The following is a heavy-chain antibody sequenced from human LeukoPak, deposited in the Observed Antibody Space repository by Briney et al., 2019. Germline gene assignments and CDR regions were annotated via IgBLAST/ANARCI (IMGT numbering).Heavy chain of an antibody. Sequence: GGSLRLSCAASGFNFSGYAMSWVRQAPGKGLEWVSGTSVSGQIIHYVDSVKGRFTISRDNSKNTLFLRMNSLRAEDTAVYFCAKQSLYDSSGHFHYWGQGTLVTVSS. CDR1: GFNFSGYA. CDR3: AKQSLYDSSGHFHY. V-gene: IGHV3-23*01. CDR2: TSVSGQII. D-gene: IGHD3-22*01. J-gene: IGHJ4*02.